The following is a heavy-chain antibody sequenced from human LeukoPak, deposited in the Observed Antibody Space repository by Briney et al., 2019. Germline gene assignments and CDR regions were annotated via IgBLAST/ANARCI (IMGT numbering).Heavy chain of an antibody. CDR1: GGSISSSSYY. CDR2: IYYSGST. CDR3: ARVGGYDWRLDY. J-gene: IGHJ4*02. D-gene: IGHD5-12*01. V-gene: IGHV4-39*07. Sequence: SETLSLTCTVSGGSISSSSYYWGWIHQPPGKGLEWIGSIYYSGSTYYNPSLKSRVTISVDTSKNQFSLKLSSVTAADTAVYYCARVGGYDWRLDYWGQGTLVTVSS.